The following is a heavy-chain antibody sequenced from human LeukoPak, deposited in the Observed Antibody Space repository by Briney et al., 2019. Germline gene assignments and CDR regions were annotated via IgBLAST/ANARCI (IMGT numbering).Heavy chain of an antibody. Sequence: GGSLRLSCAASGFTFSSYAMSWVRQAPGKGLEWVSAISGSGGSTYYADSVKGRFTISRDNSDNTLYLQMNSLRAEDTAIYYCAKCHIRMSTVCFFDAWGQGTRVTVSS. CDR1: GFTFSSYA. CDR2: ISGSGGST. J-gene: IGHJ4*02. V-gene: IGHV3-23*01. D-gene: IGHD5/OR15-5a*01. CDR3: AKCHIRMSTVCFFDA.